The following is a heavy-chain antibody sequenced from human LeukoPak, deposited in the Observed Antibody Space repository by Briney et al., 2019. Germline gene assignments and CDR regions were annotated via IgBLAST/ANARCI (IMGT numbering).Heavy chain of an antibody. V-gene: IGHV3-73*01. D-gene: IGHD5-18*01. Sequence: GGSLRLSCAASGFTFSGSAMHWVRQASGKGLEWVGRIRSEPNSYATAYAASVKGRFTISRDDSKNTAYLQMNSLKTEDTAVYYCTLNSYGNFDYWGQGTLVTVSS. J-gene: IGHJ4*02. CDR3: TLNSYGNFDY. CDR2: IRSEPNSYAT. CDR1: GFTFSGSA.